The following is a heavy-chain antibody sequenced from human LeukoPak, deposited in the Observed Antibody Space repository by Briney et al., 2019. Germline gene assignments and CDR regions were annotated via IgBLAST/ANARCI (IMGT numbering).Heavy chain of an antibody. Sequence: GGSLRLSCAASGFTFDNYAMHWIRQAPGKGLEWVSLISGDGGNTYHADSVKGRFTISRDNSKNSLYLQMNSLRTEDTALYYCAKVRYRGSYFEYWGQGTLVIVSS. V-gene: IGHV3-43*02. J-gene: IGHJ4*02. CDR3: AKVRYRGSYFEY. CDR2: ISGDGGNT. CDR1: GFTFDNYA. D-gene: IGHD1-26*01.